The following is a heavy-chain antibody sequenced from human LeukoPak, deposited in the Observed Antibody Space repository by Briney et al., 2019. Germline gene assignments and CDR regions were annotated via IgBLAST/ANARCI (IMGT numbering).Heavy chain of an antibody. Sequence: ASVKVSCKASVYMFTNYDINWVRQATGQGLEWMGWMNPQSGNTGYAQKFRGRVTITRDTSITTVYMELSSLRSEDTAVYYCVRGPNYSNFGSAYYYYMDVWGKGTTVSVSS. D-gene: IGHD4-11*01. CDR1: VYMFTNYD. CDR2: MNPQSGNT. CDR3: VRGPNYSNFGSAYYYYMDV. V-gene: IGHV1-8*03. J-gene: IGHJ6*03.